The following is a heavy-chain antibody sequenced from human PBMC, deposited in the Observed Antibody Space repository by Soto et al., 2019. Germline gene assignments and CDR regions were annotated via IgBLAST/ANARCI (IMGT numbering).Heavy chain of an antibody. Sequence: LSLTCTVSGGSISSGGYYWSWIRQHPGKGLEWIGYIYYSGSTYYNPSLKSRVTISVDTSKNQFSLKLSSVTAADTAVYYCARRDYYDSSGYYLAAFDIWGQGTMVTVSS. J-gene: IGHJ3*02. D-gene: IGHD3-22*01. V-gene: IGHV4-31*03. CDR1: GGSISSGGYY. CDR2: IYYSGST. CDR3: ARRDYYDSSGYYLAAFDI.